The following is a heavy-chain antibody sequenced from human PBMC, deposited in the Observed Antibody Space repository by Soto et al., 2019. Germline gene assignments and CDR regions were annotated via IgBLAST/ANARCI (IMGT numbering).Heavy chain of an antibody. D-gene: IGHD3-9*01. CDR1: GGSISSYY. V-gene: IGHV4-59*01. Sequence: PSETLSLTCTVSGGSISSYYWSWIRQPPGKGLEWIGYIYYSGSTNYNPSLKSRVTISVDTSKNQCSLKLSSVTAADTAVYYCARARFDDILTGYYYYYMDVWGKGTTVTVSS. CDR2: IYYSGST. J-gene: IGHJ6*03. CDR3: ARARFDDILTGYYYYYMDV.